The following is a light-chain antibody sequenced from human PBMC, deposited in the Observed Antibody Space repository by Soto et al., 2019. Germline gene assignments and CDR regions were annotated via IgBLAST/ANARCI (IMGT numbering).Light chain of an antibody. CDR1: RSDVGDNNY. V-gene: IGLV2-14*01. CDR3: FSYTSNSVM. CDR2: EVS. J-gene: IGLJ3*02. Sequence: QSALTQPASVSGSPGQSITISCTGSRSDVGDNNYVSWFQHHPGKAPKLIIYEVSDRPSGVSNRFSGSKSGNTASLAISGLQAEDEADYYCFSYTSNSVMFGGGTQLTVL.